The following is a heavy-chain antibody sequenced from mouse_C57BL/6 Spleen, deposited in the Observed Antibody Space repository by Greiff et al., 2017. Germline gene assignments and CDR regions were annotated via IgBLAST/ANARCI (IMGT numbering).Heavy chain of an antibody. V-gene: IGHV1-20*01. D-gene: IGHD2-1*01. CDR3: ARQGYGNYVDWYFDV. Sequence: VQLQQSGPELVKPGDSVKISCKASGYSFTGYFMNWVMQSHGKSLEWIGRINPYNGDTFYNQKFKGKATLTVDKSSSTANMELRSLTSEDSAVYYCARQGYGNYVDWYFDVWGTGTTVTVSS. J-gene: IGHJ1*03. CDR1: GYSFTGYF. CDR2: INPYNGDT.